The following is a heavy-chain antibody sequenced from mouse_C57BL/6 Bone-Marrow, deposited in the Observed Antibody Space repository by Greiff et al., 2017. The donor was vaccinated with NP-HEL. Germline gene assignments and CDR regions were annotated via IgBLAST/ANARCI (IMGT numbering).Heavy chain of an antibody. CDR1: GYTFTSYW. D-gene: IGHD1-1*01. Sequence: QVQLQQPGAELVKPGASVKLSCKASGYTFTSYWMHWVKQRPGQGLEWIGMIHPNSGSTNYNEKFKSKATLTVDKSSSTAYMQLSSLTPEDSAVYYCAGITTVVARDYWGQGTTLTVSS. CDR3: AGITTVVARDY. CDR2: IHPNSGST. V-gene: IGHV1-64*01. J-gene: IGHJ2*01.